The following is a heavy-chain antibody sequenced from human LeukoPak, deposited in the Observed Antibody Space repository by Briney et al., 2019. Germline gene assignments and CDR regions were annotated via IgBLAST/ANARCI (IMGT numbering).Heavy chain of an antibody. D-gene: IGHD3-10*01. Sequence: GESLKISCKGSGYSFTSYWIGWVRQMPGKSLEWMGIIYPGDSDTRYSPSCQGQVTISAGKSISTAYLQWSSLKASDTAMYYCARHGTDYGSGSYTYYYYYMDVWGKGTTVTVS. CDR2: IYPGDSDT. V-gene: IGHV5-51*01. CDR1: GYSFTSYW. CDR3: ARHGTDYGSGSYTYYYYYMDV. J-gene: IGHJ6*03.